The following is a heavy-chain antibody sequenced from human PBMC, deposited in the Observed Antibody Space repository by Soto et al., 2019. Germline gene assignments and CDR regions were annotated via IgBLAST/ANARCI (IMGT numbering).Heavy chain of an antibody. Sequence: ASVKVSCKASGDTFSFYTLNWVRQAPGQGFEWVGRVNPILAMSSSAHKFQGRVSMFADKSTGTAYMELRSLRSDDTAVYYCAKSYGSESDPYAYWGQGTLVTVSA. J-gene: IGHJ4*02. V-gene: IGHV1-69*02. CDR3: AKSYGSESDPYAY. CDR2: VNPILAMS. D-gene: IGHD2-2*01. CDR1: GDTFSFYT.